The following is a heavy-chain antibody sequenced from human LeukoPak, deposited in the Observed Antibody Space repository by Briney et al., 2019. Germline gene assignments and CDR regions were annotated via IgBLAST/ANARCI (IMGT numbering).Heavy chain of an antibody. CDR2: IYHSGST. D-gene: IGHD6-13*01. Sequence: SQTLSLTCTVSGGSISSGGYYWSWIRQPPGKGLEWIGYIYHSGSTYYNPSLKSRVTISVDRSKNQFSLKLSSVTAADTAVYYCARNVLGIAAAGSFLDYWGQGTLVTVSS. V-gene: IGHV4-30-2*01. J-gene: IGHJ4*02. CDR1: GGSISSGGYY. CDR3: ARNVLGIAAAGSFLDY.